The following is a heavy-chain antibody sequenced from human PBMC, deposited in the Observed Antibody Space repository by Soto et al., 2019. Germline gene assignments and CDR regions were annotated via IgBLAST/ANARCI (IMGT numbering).Heavy chain of an antibody. J-gene: IGHJ4*02. V-gene: IGHV4-61*01. CDR2: VYHTGRT. CDR3: ARDFAYFVS. D-gene: IGHD3-3*01. CDR1: GGSFKSGSYS. Sequence: SETLSLTCTVSGGSFKSGSYSWSWIRQPPGRGLEWIWYVYHTGRTSYNPSLKSRVSISMDTSKNQFSLNLDSVTAPDAAVYFCARDFAYFVSWGQGTLVTVSS.